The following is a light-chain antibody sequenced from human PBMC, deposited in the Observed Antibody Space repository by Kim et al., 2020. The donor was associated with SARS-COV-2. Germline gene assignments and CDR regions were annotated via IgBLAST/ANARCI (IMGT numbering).Light chain of an antibody. CDR3: NSRDSSGNHVV. CDR1: SLRTYY. V-gene: IGLV3-19*01. J-gene: IGLJ2*01. Sequence: ALGQTVRITCQRDSLRTYYASWYQQKPGQAPVLVIYLKDKRPSGIPDRISGSSSGNTASLTITGAQAEDEADYYCNSRDSSGNHVVFGGGTKLTVL. CDR2: LKD.